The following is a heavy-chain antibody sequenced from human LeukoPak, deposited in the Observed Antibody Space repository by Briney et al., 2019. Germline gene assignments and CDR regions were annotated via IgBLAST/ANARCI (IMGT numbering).Heavy chain of an antibody. J-gene: IGHJ4*02. D-gene: IGHD3-3*01. CDR3: ASQRFLDY. V-gene: IGHV3-7*01. Sequence: GGSLRLSCAASGYPFSNYWRNWVRQAPGKGLEWVANIKQDGSEKYYVDSEKGRLTISRDNARNPLYLQLNSLRVEDTTVYYCASQRFLDYWGQGTLVTVSS. CDR1: GYPFSNYW. CDR2: IKQDGSEK.